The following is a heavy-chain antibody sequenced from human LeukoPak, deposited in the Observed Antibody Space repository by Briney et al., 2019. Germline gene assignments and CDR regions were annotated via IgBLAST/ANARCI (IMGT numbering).Heavy chain of an antibody. CDR2: IHPGDSDS. CDR1: GYSFTNYW. CDR3: AKSVLAQYPYWFDP. J-gene: IGHJ5*02. D-gene: IGHD3-10*01. V-gene: IGHV5-51*01. Sequence: PGESLKISCKASGYSFTNYWIAWVRQMPGKGPEWMGIIHPGDSDSRYNPSFQGQVTMSADQSTSIAYLHWSSLKASDSAMYYCAKSVLAQYPYWFDPRGHGTLVTVSS.